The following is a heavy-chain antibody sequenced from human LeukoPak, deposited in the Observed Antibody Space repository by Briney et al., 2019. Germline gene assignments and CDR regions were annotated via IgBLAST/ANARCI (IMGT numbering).Heavy chain of an antibody. J-gene: IGHJ4*02. V-gene: IGHV1-2*02. CDR2: ISPDCGGT. CDR3: VTLGATNFDY. D-gene: IGHD1-26*01. CDR1: GYTFIDYY. Sequence: GASVKVSCKASGYTFIDYYILWVRQAPGQGLEFLGWISPDCGGTNYPQKFQGRVTLTRDTSISTAYMELSRLRSDDTAVYYCVTLGATNFDYWGQGTLVTVSS.